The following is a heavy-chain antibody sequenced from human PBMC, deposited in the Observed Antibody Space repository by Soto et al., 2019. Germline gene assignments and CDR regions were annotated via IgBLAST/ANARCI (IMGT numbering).Heavy chain of an antibody. CDR2: ISYDGSNK. Sequence: GGSLRLSCAASGFTFSSYGMHWVRQAPGKGLEWVAVISYDGSNKFYADSVKGRFTISRDNSKNTLYLQVNRLRTEDTAVYYCASSRIGYMASLYYFDHWGQGTLVTVSS. CDR1: GFTFSSYG. CDR3: ASSRIGYMASLYYFDH. V-gene: IGHV3-30*03. D-gene: IGHD6-13*01. J-gene: IGHJ4*02.